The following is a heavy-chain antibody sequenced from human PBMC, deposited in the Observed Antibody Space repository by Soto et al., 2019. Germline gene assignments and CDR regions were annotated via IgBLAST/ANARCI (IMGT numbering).Heavy chain of an antibody. Sequence: GSLGLSCAASGFICSSYDMSWVRQSPGKGLEWVSTILVDGRTFYVDSVKGRFTISRDNAKNSLYLQMNSLRAEDTAVYYCAILADIVVVPAAFDAFDIWGQGTMVTVSS. CDR2: ILVDGRT. CDR1: GFICSSYD. V-gene: IGHV3-23*01. D-gene: IGHD2-2*01. J-gene: IGHJ3*02. CDR3: AILADIVVVPAAFDAFDI.